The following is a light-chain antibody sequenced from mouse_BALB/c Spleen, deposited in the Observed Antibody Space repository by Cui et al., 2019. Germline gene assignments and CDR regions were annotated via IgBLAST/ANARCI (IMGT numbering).Light chain of an antibody. J-gene: IGKJ1*01. CDR3: QQWSSYPRT. V-gene: IGKV4-55*01. CDR1: SSVSY. Sequence: QIVLTQSPAIMSASPGEKVTMTCSASSSVSYMYWYQQKPGSSPRLLIYDTSNLASGVPGRFSGSGSGNSYSLTISRMEAEDAATYYCQQWSSYPRTFGGGTKLEIK. CDR2: DTS.